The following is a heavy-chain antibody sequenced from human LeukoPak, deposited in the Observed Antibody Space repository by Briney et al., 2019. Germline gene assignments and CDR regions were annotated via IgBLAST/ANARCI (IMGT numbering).Heavy chain of an antibody. CDR1: GFTFSSYA. Sequence: GGSLRLSCTASGFTFSSYAMHWVRQAPVKGLEWVAVISYDGSTQFYADSVKGRFTISRDNSKNTLDLQMNSLRTDDTAVYFCARGDKAVAFDWFDPWGQGTLVSVSS. D-gene: IGHD6-19*01. V-gene: IGHV3-30-3*01. CDR3: ARGDKAVAFDWFDP. J-gene: IGHJ5*02. CDR2: ISYDGSTQ.